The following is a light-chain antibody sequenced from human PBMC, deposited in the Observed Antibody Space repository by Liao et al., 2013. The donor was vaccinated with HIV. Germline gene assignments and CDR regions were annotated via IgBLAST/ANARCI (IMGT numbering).Light chain of an antibody. V-gene: IGLV3-1*01. Sequence: SYELTQPPSVSVSPGQTASITCSGDKLGDKYVNWYQQKPGQSPVLVTYQDSMRPSGIPERFSGSNSGNTATLTISGTQAMDEADYHCQAWDRTTGVFGGGTKLTVL. CDR1: KLGDKY. J-gene: IGLJ3*02. CDR2: QDS. CDR3: QAWDRTTGV.